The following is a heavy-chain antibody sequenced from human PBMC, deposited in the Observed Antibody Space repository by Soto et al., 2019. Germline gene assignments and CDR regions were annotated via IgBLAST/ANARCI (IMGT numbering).Heavy chain of an antibody. CDR2: IYYSGST. V-gene: IGHV4-59*01. J-gene: IGHJ4*02. CDR3: AREVAGTFDY. CDR1: GGSISSYY. Sequence: SETLSLTCTVAGGSISSYYWSWIRQPPGKGLEWIGYIYYSGSTNYNPSLKSRVTISVDTSKNQFSLKLSSVTAADTAVYYCAREVAGTFDYWGQGTLVTVSS. D-gene: IGHD6-19*01.